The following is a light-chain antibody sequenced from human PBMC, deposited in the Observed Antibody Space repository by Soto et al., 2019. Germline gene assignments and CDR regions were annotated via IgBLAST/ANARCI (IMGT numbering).Light chain of an antibody. J-gene: IGKJ4*01. CDR3: QNYDNGPLT. Sequence: DIPMTQSPSSLSASVGDRVTVTCRASRDVSTSVAWYQQKAGKVPKLLIYVASTLHSGVPSRFSGSGSGTDFTLTISSLQPEDVATYYCQNYDNGPLTFGGGTKVEI. CDR2: VAS. CDR1: RDVSTS. V-gene: IGKV1-27*01.